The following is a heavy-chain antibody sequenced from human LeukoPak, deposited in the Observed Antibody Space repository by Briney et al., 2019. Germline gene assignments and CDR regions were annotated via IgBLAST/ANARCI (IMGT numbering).Heavy chain of an antibody. CDR1: GFTFSSYA. J-gene: IGHJ3*02. CDR2: ISSSSSYI. CDR3: QRVISGAFDI. D-gene: IGHD3-10*01. Sequence: GGSLRLSCAASGFTFSSYAMSWVRQAPGKGLEWVSSISSSSSYIYYADSVKGRFTISRDNAKNSLYLQMNSLRAEDTAVYYCQRVISGAFDIWGQGTMVTVSS. V-gene: IGHV3-21*01.